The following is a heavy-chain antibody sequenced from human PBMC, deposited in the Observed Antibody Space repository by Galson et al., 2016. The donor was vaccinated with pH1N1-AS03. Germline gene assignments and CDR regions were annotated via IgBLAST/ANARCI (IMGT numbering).Heavy chain of an antibody. CDR2: FKSVVGSF. D-gene: IGHD3-3*01. J-gene: IGHJ5*02. CDR1: GYTFTGYS. V-gene: IGHV1-2*02. CDR3: AKDDNYDFWVGYFGPDL. Sequence: AFNVFCKASGYTFTGYSFPCFRFALVYVLEWFCLFKSVVGSFIFFLPFCVRVTLTRDTSTSTAYMELSTLRSDDTAVYYCAKDDNYDFWVGYFGPDLWGQGTLITVSS.